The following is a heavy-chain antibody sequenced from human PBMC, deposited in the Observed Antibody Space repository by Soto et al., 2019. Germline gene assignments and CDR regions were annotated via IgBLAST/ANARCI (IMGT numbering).Heavy chain of an antibody. CDR1: GFSFSSYE. V-gene: IGHV3-48*03. J-gene: IGHJ3*02. D-gene: IGHD3-22*01. Sequence: GGSLRLSCAASGFSFSSYEMNWVRQAPGKGLEWVSYISSSGSAIYYADSVKGRFTISRDNAKNSLYLQMNSLRAEDTAVYYCARDPRTYYYDSSGYPDAFDIWGQGTMVTVSS. CDR2: ISSSGSAI. CDR3: ARDPRTYYYDSSGYPDAFDI.